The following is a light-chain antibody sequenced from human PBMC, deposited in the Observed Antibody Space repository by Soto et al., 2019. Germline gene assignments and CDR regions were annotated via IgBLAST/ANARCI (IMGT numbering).Light chain of an antibody. CDR3: QQSYITPRT. CDR2: GAS. J-gene: IGKJ1*01. V-gene: IGKV1-39*01. CDR1: QSISSY. Sequence: DIQMTQSPSSLSASVGDRVTITCRASQSISSYLNWYQQKPGKAPKLLIYGASSLQSGVPSRFSGSGSGTDFTLTISSLQPEDFATYYCQQSYITPRTCGQGTKVEIK.